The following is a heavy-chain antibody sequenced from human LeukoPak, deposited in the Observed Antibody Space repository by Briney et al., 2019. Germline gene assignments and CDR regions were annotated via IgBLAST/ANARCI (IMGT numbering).Heavy chain of an antibody. V-gene: IGHV3-23*01. J-gene: IGHJ3*02. CDR3: ARDTGSGYCSGGRCRGAFDI. CDR2: INANGANT. D-gene: IGHD2-15*01. Sequence: PGGSLRLSCVASGLTFIDYAMSWVRRAPGRGLEWVSTINANGANTYYADSVKGRFTISRDTPKNTLYLQMNSLRAEDTAVYYCARDTGSGYCSGGRCRGAFDIWGQGTMVTVSS. CDR1: GLTFIDYA.